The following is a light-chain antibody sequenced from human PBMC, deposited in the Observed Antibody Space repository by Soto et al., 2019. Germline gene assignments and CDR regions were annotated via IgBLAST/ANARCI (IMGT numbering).Light chain of an antibody. V-gene: IGKV3-20*01. CDR3: QQYISSPLT. J-gene: IGKJ1*01. Sequence: EIVLTQSPGTLSLSPGERATLSCRASQSVSSSHLAWYQVKPGQAPRLLIYEASSRATGIPDRFSGGGSGTDFTLSISKVEPEDFAVYYCQQYISSPLTFGQGTKVDIK. CDR1: QSVSSSH. CDR2: EAS.